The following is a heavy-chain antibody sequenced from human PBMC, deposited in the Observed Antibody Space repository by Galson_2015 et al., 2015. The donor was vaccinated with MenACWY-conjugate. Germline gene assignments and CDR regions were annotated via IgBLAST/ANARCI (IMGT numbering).Heavy chain of an antibody. V-gene: IGHV3-7*03. Sequence: SLRLSCAASGFTFSNYCMSWVRQAPGKGLEWVANIKQDGSAKYYVDSVKGRFTISRDNAKNSLYLRMNSLRAEDTAVYYCASQSWTELFDFWGQGTLVTVSS. CDR1: GFTFSNYC. CDR2: IKQDGSAK. J-gene: IGHJ4*02. D-gene: IGHD3-10*01. CDR3: ASQSWTELFDF.